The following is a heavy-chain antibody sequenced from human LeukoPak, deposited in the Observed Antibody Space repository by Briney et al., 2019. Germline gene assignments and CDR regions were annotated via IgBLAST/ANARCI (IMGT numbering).Heavy chain of an antibody. CDR3: ARDLDYGEKTEDY. CDR2: INRSGGST. CDR1: GFTFINYY. V-gene: IGHV1-46*01. Sequence: ASVKVSSKASGFTFINYYMHWVRQAPGQGLEWLGQINRSGGSTHYPEKFQYSVTMARDTSTSKVYMELSSLRSEDTAVYSCARDLDYGEKTEDYWGQGTLVIVSS. J-gene: IGHJ4*02. D-gene: IGHD4/OR15-4a*01.